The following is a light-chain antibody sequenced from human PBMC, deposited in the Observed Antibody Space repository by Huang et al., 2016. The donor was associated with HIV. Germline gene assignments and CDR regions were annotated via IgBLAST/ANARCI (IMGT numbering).Light chain of an antibody. Sequence: DIQMTQSPSSLSASVSDRVTITCRASQGISNSLAWYQQKTGKAPKLLRHAASKLASGVPSRFSGSGSGTNYSLTINTVQPADFATYYCQQYFSTPNTFGQGTKLEIK. J-gene: IGKJ2*01. CDR2: AAS. CDR1: QGISNS. CDR3: QQYFSTPNT. V-gene: IGKV1-NL1*01.